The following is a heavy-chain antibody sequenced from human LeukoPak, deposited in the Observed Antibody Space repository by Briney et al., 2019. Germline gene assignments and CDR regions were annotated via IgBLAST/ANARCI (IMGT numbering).Heavy chain of an antibody. J-gene: IGHJ3*02. V-gene: IGHV4-30-2*01. CDR1: GGSISSGDYS. D-gene: IGHD3-22*01. Sequence: SETLSLTCAVSGGSISSGDYSWSWIRQPPGKGLEWIGYIYHSGSTYYNPSLKSRVTISVDRSKNQFSLKLSSVTAADTAVYYCARVGGYYYDSSGYELHAFDIWGQGTMVTVSS. CDR2: IYHSGST. CDR3: ARVGGYYYDSSGYELHAFDI.